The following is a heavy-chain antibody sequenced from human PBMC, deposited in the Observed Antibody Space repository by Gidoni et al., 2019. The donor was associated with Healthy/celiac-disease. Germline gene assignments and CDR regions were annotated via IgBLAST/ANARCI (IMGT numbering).Heavy chain of an antibody. CDR1: GDTFTGYY. CDR2: INPNIGGT. J-gene: IGHJ4*02. CDR3: ASSDYGGNLDY. V-gene: IGHV1-2*02. D-gene: IGHD4-17*01. Sequence: QVQRVQSGAEEKKPGASVKVSCKAAGDTFTGYYMHWVRQAPGQGLEWMGWINPNIGGTNYAQKFQGRVTMTRDTSISTAYMELSRLRSDDTAVYYCASSDYGGNLDYWGQGTLVTVSS.